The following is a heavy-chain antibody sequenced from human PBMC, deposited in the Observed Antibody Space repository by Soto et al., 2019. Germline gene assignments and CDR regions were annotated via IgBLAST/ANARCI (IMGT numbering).Heavy chain of an antibody. V-gene: IGHV2-5*01. CDR2: GG. J-gene: IGHJ4*02. CDR3: TLRQDSSRGPIY. Sequence: QITLKESGPTLVKPTETLTLTCSVSGFSLSTSGRTLGWIRQPPGKAPEWLALGGQYSPSLQSRVTFTKDTSKNQVVLTLPAMDPADTATYYCTLRQDSSRGPIYWGQGILVTVSS. D-gene: IGHD6-13*01. CDR1: GFSLSTSGRT.